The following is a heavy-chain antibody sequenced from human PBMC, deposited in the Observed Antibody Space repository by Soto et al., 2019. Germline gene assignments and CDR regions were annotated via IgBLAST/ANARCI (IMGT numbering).Heavy chain of an antibody. CDR1: EFTFRSHG. D-gene: IGHD1-26*01. V-gene: IGHV3-30*18. CDR2: ISYDGTNT. Sequence: QVQLVESGGGVVLPGRSLRLSCEVSEFTFRSHGMHWVRQAPGKGLEWLAVISYDGTNTYYADSVEGRFTISRDNSKNTLYLQMNSLRVEDTAVYYCAKGKEWELTLSYLLDVWGQGTTVTVS. J-gene: IGHJ6*02. CDR3: AKGKEWELTLSYLLDV.